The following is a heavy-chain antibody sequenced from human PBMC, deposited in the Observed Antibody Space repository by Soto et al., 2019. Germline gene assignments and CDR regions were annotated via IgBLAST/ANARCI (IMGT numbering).Heavy chain of an antibody. J-gene: IGHJ5*02. V-gene: IGHV4-4*07. CDR2: IYATGTT. CDR1: GASISGFY. CDR3: VRDGTKTLRDWFDP. Sequence: SETLSLTCTVSGASISGFYWSWIRKSAGKGLEWIGRIYATGTTDYNPSLKSRVMMSVDTSKKQYSLKLRSVTAADTAVYYCVRDGTKTLRDWFDPWGQGISVTVSS. D-gene: IGHD1-1*01.